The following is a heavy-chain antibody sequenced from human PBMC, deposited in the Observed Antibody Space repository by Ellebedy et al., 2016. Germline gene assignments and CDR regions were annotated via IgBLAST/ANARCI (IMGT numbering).Heavy chain of an antibody. J-gene: IGHJ6*03. Sequence: ASVKVSCXASGYTFTSYDINWVRQATGQGLEWMGWMNPNRGNTGYAQKFQGRVTMTRNTSISTAYMELSSLRSEDTAVYYCARGWVPAANGYMDVWGKGTTVTVSS. CDR1: GYTFTSYD. CDR3: ARGWVPAANGYMDV. CDR2: MNPNRGNT. V-gene: IGHV1-8*01. D-gene: IGHD2-2*01.